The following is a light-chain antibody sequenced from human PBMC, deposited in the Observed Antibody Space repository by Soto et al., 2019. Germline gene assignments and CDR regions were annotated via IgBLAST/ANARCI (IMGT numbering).Light chain of an antibody. V-gene: IGLV2-14*01. Sequence: QSALTQPASLSGSPGQSITISCTGTSSDVGGYNYVSWYQQHPGKAPKLMIYEVSNRPSGVSNRFSGSKPGNTASLTISGLQAEDEADYYCSSYTSSRTYVFGTGTRSPS. CDR3: SSYTSSRTYV. CDR2: EVS. CDR1: SSDVGGYNY. J-gene: IGLJ1*01.